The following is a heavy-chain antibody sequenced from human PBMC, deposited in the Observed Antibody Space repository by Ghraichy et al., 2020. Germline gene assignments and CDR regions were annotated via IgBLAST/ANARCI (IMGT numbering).Heavy chain of an antibody. D-gene: IGHD3-3*01. V-gene: IGHV4-34*01. CDR2: INHSGST. CDR3: ARTDYDFWSGYYYGMDV. Sequence: SETLSLTCAVYGGSFSGYYWSWIRQPPGKGLEWIGEINHSGSTNYNPSLKSRVTISVDTSKNQFSLKLSSVTAADTAVYYCARTDYDFWSGYYYGMDVWGQGTTVTVSS. CDR1: GGSFSGYY. J-gene: IGHJ6*02.